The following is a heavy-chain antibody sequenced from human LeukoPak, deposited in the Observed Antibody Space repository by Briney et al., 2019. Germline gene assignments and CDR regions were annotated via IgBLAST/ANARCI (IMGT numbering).Heavy chain of an antibody. Sequence: GGSLRLSCAASGFTFRTYGMNWVRQAPGKGLEWVSAISGSGGSTYYADSVKGRFTISRDNSKNTLYLQMNSLRAEDTAVYYCAKDRAAAGTYYFDYWGQGTLVTVSS. CDR1: GFTFRTYG. CDR2: ISGSGGST. V-gene: IGHV3-23*01. CDR3: AKDRAAAGTYYFDY. J-gene: IGHJ4*02. D-gene: IGHD6-13*01.